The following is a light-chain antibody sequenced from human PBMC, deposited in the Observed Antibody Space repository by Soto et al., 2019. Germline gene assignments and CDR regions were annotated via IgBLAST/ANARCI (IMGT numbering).Light chain of an antibody. CDR2: TTS. CDR1: QVLISH. J-gene: IGKJ1*01. Sequence: DIQLTQSPSFLSASVGDRVIITCRASQVLISHIAWYQQRPGKAPKLLIYTTSTLQSGVPSRFSGSGSGTEFALTISSLQPDDFATYWCQHYGGMWTFGQGTKVDIK. V-gene: IGKV1-9*01. CDR3: QHYGGMWT.